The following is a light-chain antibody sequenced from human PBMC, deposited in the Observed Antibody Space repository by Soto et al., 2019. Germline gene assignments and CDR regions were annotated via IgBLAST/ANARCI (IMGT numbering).Light chain of an antibody. Sequence: DIQLTQSPSFLSASVGDRVTITCRASQDISDYLAWYQQRPGKAPKLLIYAASTLQSGVPSRFSGSGSGTEFTLTISSLQPEDFATYYCQQSYSTPPTFGQGTRLEIK. CDR1: QDISDY. J-gene: IGKJ5*01. CDR3: QQSYSTPPT. CDR2: AAS. V-gene: IGKV1-9*01.